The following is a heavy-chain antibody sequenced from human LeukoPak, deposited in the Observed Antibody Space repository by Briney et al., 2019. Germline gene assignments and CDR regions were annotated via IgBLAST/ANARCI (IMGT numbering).Heavy chain of an antibody. Sequence: SETLSLTCTVSGGSISSGDYYWSWIRQPPGKGLEWIGYIYYSGSTYYNPSLKSRVTISVDTSKNQFSLKLSSVTAADTAVYYCATEEKAAYRWYFDYWGQGTLDTVSS. CDR3: ATEEKAAYRWYFDY. CDR2: IYYSGST. J-gene: IGHJ4*02. D-gene: IGHD2-8*02. V-gene: IGHV4-30-4*01. CDR1: GGSISSGDYY.